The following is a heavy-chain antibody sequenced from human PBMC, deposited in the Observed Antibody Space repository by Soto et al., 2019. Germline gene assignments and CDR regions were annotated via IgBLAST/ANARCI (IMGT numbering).Heavy chain of an antibody. J-gene: IGHJ4*02. CDR2: INHSGST. CDR1: GGSFSGYY. V-gene: IGHV4-34*01. CDR3: ARATVEMATAVNFDY. Sequence: SETLSLTCAVYGGSFSGYYWSWIRQPPGKGLEWIGEINHSGSTNYNPSPKSRVTISVDTSKNQFSLKLSSVTAADTAVYYCARATVEMATAVNFDYWGQGTLVTSPQ. D-gene: IGHD5-18*01.